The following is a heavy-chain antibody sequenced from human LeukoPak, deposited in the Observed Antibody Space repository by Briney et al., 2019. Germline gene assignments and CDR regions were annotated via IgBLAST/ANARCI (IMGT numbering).Heavy chain of an antibody. J-gene: IGHJ2*01. V-gene: IGHV4-59*01. CDR2: IYYSGST. D-gene: IGHD3-10*01. Sequence: SETLSLTCTVSGGSISSYYWSWLRQPPGKGLEGVGYIYYSGSTNYNPSLKSRVTISVDTSKNQFSLKLSYVTAADTAVYYCARGRTTNLWFGELFRNWYFDLWGRGTLVTVSS. CDR3: ARGRTTNLWFGELFRNWYFDL. CDR1: GGSISSYY.